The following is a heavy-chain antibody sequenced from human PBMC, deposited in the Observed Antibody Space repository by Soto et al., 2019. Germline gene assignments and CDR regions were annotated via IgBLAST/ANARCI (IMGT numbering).Heavy chain of an antibody. CDR2: IASDGKDK. CDR3: AKDGAIAAADYFFDY. Sequence: QVQLVESGGGVVQPGRSLKLSCAASGFTFSNYAIHWVRQAPGKGLEWVSVIASDGKDKTYADSVNGRFTISSDNSKNTVYLQMNSLRGEDTDVDYCAKDGAIAAADYFFDYWGQGSLVTVSS. D-gene: IGHD6-13*01. J-gene: IGHJ4*02. V-gene: IGHV3-30*18. CDR1: GFTFSNYA.